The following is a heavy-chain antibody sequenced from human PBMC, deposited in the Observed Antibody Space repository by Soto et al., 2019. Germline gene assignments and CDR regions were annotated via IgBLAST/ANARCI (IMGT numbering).Heavy chain of an antibody. CDR1: GGSISSGGYY. CDR3: ARVVTRSDAFDI. V-gene: IGHV4-31*03. J-gene: IGHJ3*02. D-gene: IGHD2-21*02. CDR2: IYYSGST. Sequence: QVQLQESGPGLVKPSQTLSLTCTVSGGSISSGGYYWSWIRQHPGKGLEWIGYIYYSGSTYYNPSCKRRVTISVATSKNRFSLKLSSVTAADTAVYYWARVVTRSDAFDIWGQGTMVTVSS.